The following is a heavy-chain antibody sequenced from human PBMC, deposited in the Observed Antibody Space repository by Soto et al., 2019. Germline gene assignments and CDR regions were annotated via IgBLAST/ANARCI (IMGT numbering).Heavy chain of an antibody. J-gene: IGHJ4*01. Sequence: GSPRLSCAASGFTFNSYAMNWVRQAPGKGLAWVSAIGTDGNTYYANSVKGRFTISRDNSRTTLYLQMNSLRVEDTALYYCVRKYPGTRPFDYSCQGTLVTV. CDR2: IGTDGNT. V-gene: IGHV3-23*01. CDR1: GFTFNSYA. D-gene: IGHD2-2*01. CDR3: VRKYPGTRPFDY.